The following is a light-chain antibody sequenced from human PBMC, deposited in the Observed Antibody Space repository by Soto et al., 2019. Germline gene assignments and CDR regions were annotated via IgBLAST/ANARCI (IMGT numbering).Light chain of an antibody. V-gene: IGKV3-11*01. Sequence: IVLTQSPATLSLSPGERATLSCRPSQSVSSYFAWYQQKPGRAPRLLIYDASNRATGIPARFIGSGSGTDFTLTISSLEPEDFAVYYCQQRSNWPITFGQGTRLEIK. CDR1: QSVSSY. CDR3: QQRSNWPIT. J-gene: IGKJ5*01. CDR2: DAS.